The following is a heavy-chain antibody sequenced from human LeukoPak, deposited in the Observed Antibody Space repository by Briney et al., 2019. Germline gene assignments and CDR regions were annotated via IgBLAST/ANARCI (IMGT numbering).Heavy chain of an antibody. CDR3: ARDRRSGAASGYFDY. J-gene: IGHJ4*02. D-gene: IGHD6-13*01. Sequence: SQTLSLTCAISGDSVSSNSGAWNWIRQSPSRGLEWLRRAYYRSKWYYDYAVSVRSRITINPDTSKNQFSLQLNSVTPEDTAVYFCARDRRSGAASGYFDYWGQGTLVTVSS. V-gene: IGHV6-1*01. CDR2: AYYRSKWYY. CDR1: GDSVSSNSGA.